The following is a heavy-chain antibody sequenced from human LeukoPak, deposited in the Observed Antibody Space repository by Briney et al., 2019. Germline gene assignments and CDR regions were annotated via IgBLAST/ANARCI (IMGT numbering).Heavy chain of an antibody. D-gene: IGHD3-22*01. J-gene: IGHJ4*02. CDR2: LYSGGST. CDR3: ARFLYYYDSSGPLDY. CDR1: GLTVSSNY. V-gene: IGHV3-53*01. Sequence: GSLRLSCAASGLTVSSNYMSWVRQAPGKGLEWVSVLYSGGSTYYADSVKGRFTISRDNSKNTLYLQMNSLRAEDTAVYYCARFLYYYDSSGPLDYWGQGTLVTVSS.